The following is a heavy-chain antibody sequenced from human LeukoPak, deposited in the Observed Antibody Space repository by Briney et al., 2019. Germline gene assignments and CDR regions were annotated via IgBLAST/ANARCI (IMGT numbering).Heavy chain of an antibody. J-gene: IGHJ6*04. Sequence: GGSLRLSCAASGFTFGDYGMSWVRQAPGKGLEWVANIKQDGSEKYSVDSVKGRFTISRDNAKNSLYLQMNSLRAEDTAVYYCAELGITMIGGVWGKGTTVTISS. V-gene: IGHV3-7*01. CDR1: GFTFGDYG. CDR3: AELGITMIGGV. CDR2: IKQDGSEK. D-gene: IGHD3-10*02.